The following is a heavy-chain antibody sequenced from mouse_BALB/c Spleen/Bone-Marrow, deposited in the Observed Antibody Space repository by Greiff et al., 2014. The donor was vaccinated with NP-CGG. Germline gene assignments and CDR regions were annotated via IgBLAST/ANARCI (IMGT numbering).Heavy chain of an antibody. V-gene: IGHV14-3*02. CDR1: GFNIKDIY. J-gene: IGHJ3*01. CDR3: TRGGNYGWFAY. Sequence: EVQRVESGAELVKPGASVKLSCTASGFNIKDIYMHWVKERPEQGLEWIGRIDPANGNSIYDPKFQDKATTTADTSSNTAYLQLSSLTSEDTAVYYCTRGGNYGWFAYWGQGTLVTVSA. D-gene: IGHD2-1*01. CDR2: IDPANGNS.